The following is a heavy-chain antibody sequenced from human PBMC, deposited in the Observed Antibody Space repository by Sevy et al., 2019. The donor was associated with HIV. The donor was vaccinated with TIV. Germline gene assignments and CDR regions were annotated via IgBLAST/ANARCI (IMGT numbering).Heavy chain of an antibody. V-gene: IGHV1-2*02. CDR1: GYTFTDYY. Sequence: ASVKVSCKASGYTFTDYYLHWVRQAPGQGLEWMGWINRNNGGTEDAQRFQGRVAMTRDTSISTVYMELSRLRSDDTAVYYCARASYVSGSYTNDYWGQGTLVTVSS. D-gene: IGHD3-10*01. CDR3: ARASYVSGSYTNDY. J-gene: IGHJ4*02. CDR2: INRNNGGT.